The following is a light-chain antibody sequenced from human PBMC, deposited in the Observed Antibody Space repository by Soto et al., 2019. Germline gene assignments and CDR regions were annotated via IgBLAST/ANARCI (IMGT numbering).Light chain of an antibody. CDR3: QQYYTTPRT. Sequence: DIVMTQSPDSLAVSLGERATINSKSSQTFLDSSNNKANLTWYQQKPGQPPKLIIYWASTRELGVPDRFSGSGSGTDFTLTISSLQAEDVAVYYCQQYYTTPRTFGHGTKV. CDR2: WAS. V-gene: IGKV4-1*01. J-gene: IGKJ1*01. CDR1: QTFLDSSNNKAN.